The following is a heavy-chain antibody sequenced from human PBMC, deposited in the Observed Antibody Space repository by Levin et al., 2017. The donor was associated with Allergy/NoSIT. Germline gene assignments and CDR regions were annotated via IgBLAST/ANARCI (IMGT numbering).Heavy chain of an antibody. D-gene: IGHD3-3*02. CDR3: AKDSNFLPLARVDLGKYYMDV. J-gene: IGHJ6*03. CDR2: ISYDGSNK. CDR1: GFTFSRYG. Sequence: AGGSLRLSCAASGFTFSRYGMHWVRQAPGKGLDWVAVISYDGSNKYYADSVKGRFTISRDNSKNTLYLQMNSLRAEDTAVYYCAKDSNFLPLARVDLGKYYMDVWGKGTTVTVSS. V-gene: IGHV3-30*18.